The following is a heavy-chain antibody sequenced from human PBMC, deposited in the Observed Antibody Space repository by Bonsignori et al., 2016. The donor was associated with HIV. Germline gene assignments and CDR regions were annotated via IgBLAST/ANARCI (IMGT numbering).Heavy chain of an antibody. V-gene: IGHV3-53*01. CDR3: ARDVNPTGEDDY. D-gene: IGHD1-14*01. CDR2: IYSGTTT. J-gene: IGHJ4*02. Sequence: VRQMPGKGLEWVSVIYSGTTTYYADSVKGRFTISTDNSKNTVYLQMNSLRAEDTAVYFCARDVNPTGEDDYWGQGTLVTVSS.